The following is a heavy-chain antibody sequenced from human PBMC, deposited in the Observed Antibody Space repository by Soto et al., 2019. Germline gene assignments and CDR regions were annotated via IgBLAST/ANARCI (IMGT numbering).Heavy chain of an antibody. CDR3: ARDAQGMDV. CDR1: GFTFSSYG. J-gene: IGHJ6*02. V-gene: IGHV3-33*01. CDR2: IWYDGSNK. Sequence: QVQLVESGGGVVQPGRSLRLSCAASGFTFSSYGMHWVRQAPGKGLEWVAVIWYDGSNKYYAGSVKGRFTISRDNSKNTLYLQMNSLRAEDTAVYYCARDAQGMDVWGQGTTVTVSS.